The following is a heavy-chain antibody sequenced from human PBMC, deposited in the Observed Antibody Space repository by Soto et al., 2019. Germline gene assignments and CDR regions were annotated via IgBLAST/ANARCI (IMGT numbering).Heavy chain of an antibody. CDR3: CTDPASSGRYYYGMDV. J-gene: IGHJ6*02. V-gene: IGHV3-15*01. Sequence: VPLVESGGGLVKPGGSLRLSCAASGFTFNNAWMSWVRQAPGKGLEWVGRIKSKTDGGTTDYAAPVKGRFTISRDDSKNTLYLQMNSLKTEDTAVYYCCTDPASSGRYYYGMDVWGRGTTVTVSS. CDR2: IKSKTDGGTT. D-gene: IGHD3-22*01. CDR1: GFTFNNAW.